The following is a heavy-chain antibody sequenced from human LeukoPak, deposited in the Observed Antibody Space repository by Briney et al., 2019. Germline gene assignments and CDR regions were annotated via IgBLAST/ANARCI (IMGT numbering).Heavy chain of an antibody. Sequence: PGGSLRLSCAASGFTFSDYLIHWVRHAPGKGLLWVSRVNRDGGPATYADSVKGRFTVSRDNAKSTLYLQMNSLRAEDTAVYYCARSPAGTYTMDVWGQGTTVTVSS. D-gene: IGHD3-10*01. CDR1: GFTFSDYL. V-gene: IGHV3-74*01. J-gene: IGHJ6*02. CDR2: VNRDGGPA. CDR3: ARSPAGTYTMDV.